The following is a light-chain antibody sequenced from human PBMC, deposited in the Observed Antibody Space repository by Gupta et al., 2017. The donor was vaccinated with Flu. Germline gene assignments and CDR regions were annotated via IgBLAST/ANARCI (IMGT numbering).Light chain of an antibody. CDR1: PNIGSNN. V-gene: IGLV1-44*01. J-gene: IGLJ1*01. Sequence: PNIGSNNVNWYQQVPGTAPKLLIYGNSQRPSGVPDRFSGSKSGTSASLAISGLQSEDEADYYCAAWDDSLNGHYVFGTGTKVTAL. CDR3: AAWDDSLNGHYV. CDR2: GNS.